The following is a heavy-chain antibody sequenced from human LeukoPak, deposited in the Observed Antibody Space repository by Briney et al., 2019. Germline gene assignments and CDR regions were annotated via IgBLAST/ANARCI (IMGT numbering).Heavy chain of an antibody. D-gene: IGHD3-10*01. Sequence: GGSLRLSCAASGFTFSSYAMHWVRQAPGKGLEWVSYISSSGSTIYYADSVKGRFTISRDNAKNSLYLQMNSLRAEDTAVYYCARFTWFVTYWGQGTLVTVSS. CDR2: ISSSGSTI. V-gene: IGHV3-48*03. CDR1: GFTFSSYA. CDR3: ARFTWFVTY. J-gene: IGHJ4*02.